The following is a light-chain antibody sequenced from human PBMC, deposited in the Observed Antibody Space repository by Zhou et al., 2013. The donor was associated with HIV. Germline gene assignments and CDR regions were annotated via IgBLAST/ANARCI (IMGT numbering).Light chain of an antibody. CDR2: AAS. CDR3: QQYGSSPYT. Sequence: EIVLTQSPGTLSLSPGERATLSCRASQSVSSSFLAWYQQKPGQAPRLLIYAASSRATGIPDRFSGSGSGTDFTLTISRLEPEDFAVYYCQQYGSSPYTFGQGTK. V-gene: IGKV3-20*01. J-gene: IGKJ2*01. CDR1: QSVSSSF.